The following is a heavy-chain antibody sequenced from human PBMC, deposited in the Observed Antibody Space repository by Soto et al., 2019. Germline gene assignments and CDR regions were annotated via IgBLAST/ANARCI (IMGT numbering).Heavy chain of an antibody. J-gene: IGHJ4*02. CDR1: GFIFSDYY. D-gene: IGHD3-16*01. CDR2: ISNSGRIT. V-gene: IGHV3-11*01. Sequence: DLAESGGGLVKPGGSLRLSCTASGFIFSDYYMSWIRQAPGKGLEWVSDISNSGRITHHADSVEGRFTISRDNAKDSLYLQTNSLRPEDSAIYYCARDHGGGGLTLEYWGQGTLVTVSS. CDR3: ARDHGGGGLTLEY.